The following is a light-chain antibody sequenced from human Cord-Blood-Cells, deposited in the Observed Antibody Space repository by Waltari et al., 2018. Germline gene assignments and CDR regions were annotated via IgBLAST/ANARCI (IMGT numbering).Light chain of an antibody. Sequence: DIKVTETPSSLYASVGARVTISCRASQGSSSWLAWYQQKPEKAPMSLIYAASSLQRVVPSRFSDSGSRTDFTLTISSLQPEDFATYYCQQYNSYPFTFGPGTKVDIK. CDR3: QQYNSYPFT. CDR1: QGSSSW. CDR2: AAS. V-gene: IGKV1D-16*01. J-gene: IGKJ3*01.